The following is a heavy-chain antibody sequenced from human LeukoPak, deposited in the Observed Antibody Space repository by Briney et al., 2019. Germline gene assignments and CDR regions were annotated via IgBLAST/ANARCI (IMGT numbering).Heavy chain of an antibody. CDR1: GFTFSSYA. CDR2: ISGSGGST. CDR3: AIRYYGSGSYSY. D-gene: IGHD3-10*01. V-gene: IGHV3-23*01. Sequence: GGSLRLSCAASGFTFSSYAMSWVRQAPGKGLEWVSAISGSGGSTYYVDSVKGRFTISRDNSKNTLYLQMNSLRAEDTAVYYCAIRYYGSGSYSYWGQGTLVTVSS. J-gene: IGHJ4*02.